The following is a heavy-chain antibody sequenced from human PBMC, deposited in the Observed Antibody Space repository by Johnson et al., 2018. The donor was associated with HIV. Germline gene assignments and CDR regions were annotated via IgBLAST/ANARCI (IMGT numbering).Heavy chain of an antibody. CDR1: GFTFSSYG. CDR3: ARGGVTGEDHAFDI. J-gene: IGHJ3*02. Sequence: QVQLVESGGGVVQPGRSLRLSCAASGFTFSSYGMHWVRQAPGKGLEWVAVISFDGSNKYYVDSLKGRFTISRDNAKNALYLQRSSLRAEDTAADYCARGGVTGEDHAFDIWGQGTMVTVSS. D-gene: IGHD7-27*01. CDR2: ISFDGSNK. V-gene: IGHV3-30*03.